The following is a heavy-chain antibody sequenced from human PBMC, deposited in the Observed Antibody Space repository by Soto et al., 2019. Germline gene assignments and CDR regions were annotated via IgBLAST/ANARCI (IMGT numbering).Heavy chain of an antibody. CDR2: ISYVGSKT. V-gene: IGHV3-30*18. Sequence: ESGGGVVQPGRSLRLSCAASGFTFSRYGMHWVRQAPGKGLEWVALISYVGSKTYYADSVKGRFTISRDNSKNTLYLQMSSLRVEDTAVYYCAKVRLRDYSLGYVFDSWGQGTLVTVSS. J-gene: IGHJ4*02. CDR1: GFTFSRYG. D-gene: IGHD5-18*01. CDR3: AKVRLRDYSLGYVFDS.